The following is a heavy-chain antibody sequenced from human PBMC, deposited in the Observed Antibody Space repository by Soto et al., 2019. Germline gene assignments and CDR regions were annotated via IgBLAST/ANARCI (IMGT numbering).Heavy chain of an antibody. D-gene: IGHD3-22*01. J-gene: IGHJ6*02. V-gene: IGHV3-48*01. CDR3: ARDGDYYDRYGMDV. CDR2: ISSSSSTI. CDR1: GFTFSSYS. Sequence: GGSLRLSCAASGFTFSSYSMNWVRQAPGKGLEWVSYISSSSSTIYYADSVKGRFTISRDNAKNSLYLQMNSLRAEDTAVYYCARDGDYYDRYGMDVWGQGTTVTVSS.